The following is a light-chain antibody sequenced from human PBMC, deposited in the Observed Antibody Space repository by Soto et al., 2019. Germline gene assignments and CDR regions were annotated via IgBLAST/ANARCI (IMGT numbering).Light chain of an antibody. J-gene: IGKJ1*01. CDR2: DVS. Sequence: IVWTQSPATLSLSPGERATLSCRASEDVSSSLAWYQQKPGQSPRLLIYDVSNRATGIPARFSGSGSGADFTLTISSLEPDDFAVYYCQQRYNWPRTFGQGTKV. CDR3: QQRYNWPRT. V-gene: IGKV3-11*01. CDR1: EDVSSS.